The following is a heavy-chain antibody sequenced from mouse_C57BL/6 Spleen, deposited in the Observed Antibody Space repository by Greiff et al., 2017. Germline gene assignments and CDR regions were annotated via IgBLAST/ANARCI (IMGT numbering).Heavy chain of an antibody. CDR3: ARHDPYYGNYPPWFAY. CDR2: FYPGSGSI. D-gene: IGHD2-10*01. J-gene: IGHJ3*01. V-gene: IGHV1-62-2*01. CDR1: GYTFTEYT. Sequence: QVQLKQSGAELVKPGASVKLSCKASGYTFTEYTIHWVKQRSGQGLEWIGWFYPGSGSIKYNEKFKDKATLTADKSSSTVYMELSRLTSEDSAVYFCARHDPYYGNYPPWFAYWGQGTLVTVSA.